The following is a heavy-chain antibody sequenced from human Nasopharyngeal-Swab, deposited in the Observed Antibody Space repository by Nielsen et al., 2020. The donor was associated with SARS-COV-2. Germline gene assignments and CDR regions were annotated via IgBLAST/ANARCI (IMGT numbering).Heavy chain of an antibody. D-gene: IGHD5-18*01. CDR1: GLTFRSNW. J-gene: IGHJ4*02. Sequence: GRSLRLSCEASGLTFRSNWMSWVRKAQGKGLEWVANIKQDGSEKYYVDSVKGRFTISRDNAKTSLYLQMNSLRAEDMSLYYCAANTAMVSSLDYWGQGTLVTVSS. CDR2: IKQDGSEK. V-gene: IGHV3-7*01. CDR3: AANTAMVSSLDY.